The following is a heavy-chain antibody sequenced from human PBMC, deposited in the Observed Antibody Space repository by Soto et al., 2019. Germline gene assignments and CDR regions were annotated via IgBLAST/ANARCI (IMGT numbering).Heavy chain of an antibody. Sequence: ASVKVSCKASGSTFTIYGISWVRQAPGQGLEWRGWRSAYIGNTNYAQKLQARDTITTDTSATTAYLDLRRLSSDDTAEYYCERVELSSKRPWFDPWGQGTLVTVSS. J-gene: IGHJ5*02. CDR2: RSAYIGNT. CDR1: GSTFTIYG. V-gene: IGHV1-18*04. D-gene: IGHD3-10*01. CDR3: ERVELSSKRPWFDP.